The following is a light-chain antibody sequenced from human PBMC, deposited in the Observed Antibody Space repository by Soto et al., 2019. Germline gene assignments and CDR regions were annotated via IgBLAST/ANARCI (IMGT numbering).Light chain of an antibody. CDR1: SANIRNNY. CDR2: DNN. J-gene: IGLJ1*01. CDR3: GTWDSILSGYV. Sequence: QSVLTQPPSVSAAPGQKVTIPCSGSSANIRNNYVSWYQHLPGTAPTLLIYDNNRRPSAIPDRLSGAKSGSSATLGMTGLRTGIAADYYCGTWDSILSGYVLGSGTKV. V-gene: IGLV1-51*01.